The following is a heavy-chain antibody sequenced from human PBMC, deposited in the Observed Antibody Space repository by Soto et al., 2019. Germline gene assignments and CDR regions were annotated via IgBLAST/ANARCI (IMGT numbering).Heavy chain of an antibody. V-gene: IGHV3-9*01. D-gene: IGHD5-12*01. CDR2: ISWNSDNI. Sequence: EVHLVESGGGLVQPGRSLRLSCAASGFTFDDYAMHWVRQVPGKGLEWVSGISWNSDNIGYADSVEGRFTISRDNAKNSLYLEMNSLRVEDTALYYCVKDAEMASITGGWFDPWGQGTLVTVSS. CDR3: VKDAEMASITGGWFDP. J-gene: IGHJ5*02. CDR1: GFTFDDYA.